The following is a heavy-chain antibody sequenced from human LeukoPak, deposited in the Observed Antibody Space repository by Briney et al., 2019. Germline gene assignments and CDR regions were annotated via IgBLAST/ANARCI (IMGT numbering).Heavy chain of an antibody. V-gene: IGHV1-18*01. J-gene: IGHJ5*01. Sequence: TSRIRLVRQAPGRGLEWMGWIGTYGGDTYYAQKFQGRITVTTDTSTSTVYMELRNLRSDDTAVYYCARDLWNFYDDSGYNRDFDSWGQGTLVTASS. CDR2: IGTYGGDT. CDR3: ARDLWNFYDDSGYNRDFDS. D-gene: IGHD3-22*01. CDR1: TSR.